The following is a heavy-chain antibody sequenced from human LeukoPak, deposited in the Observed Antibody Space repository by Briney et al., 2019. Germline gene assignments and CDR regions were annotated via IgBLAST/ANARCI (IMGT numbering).Heavy chain of an antibody. Sequence: GGSLRLSCAASGFTFSSYSMNWVRQAPGKGLEWVSSISSSSSYTYYADSVKGRFTISRDNAKNSLYLQMHSLRAEDTAVYYCGRVIQALYYDISGYYSSASNDFWGPGTLVTVSS. V-gene: IGHV3-21*01. CDR1: GFTFSSYS. CDR3: GRVIQALYYDISGYYSSASNDF. CDR2: ISSSSSYT. D-gene: IGHD3-22*01. J-gene: IGHJ4*02.